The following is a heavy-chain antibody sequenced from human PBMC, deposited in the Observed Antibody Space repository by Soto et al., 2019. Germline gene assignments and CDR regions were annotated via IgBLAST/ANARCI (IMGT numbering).Heavy chain of an antibody. CDR3: ARGPRSGWGQDAFFG. CDR1: GGTFSTSG. V-gene: IGHV1-69*01. D-gene: IGHD3-22*01. J-gene: IGHJ3*01. Sequence: QVHLVQSGAEMKKPGSSVRVSCEASGGTFSTSGFGWVRQAPGQGLEWMGGIIPIFGASNYAPKFQGRITIVAYESTSTSNLEMSGLKSEDTATYYGARGPRSGWGQDAFFGWGPGTLIIVSS. CDR2: IIPIFGAS.